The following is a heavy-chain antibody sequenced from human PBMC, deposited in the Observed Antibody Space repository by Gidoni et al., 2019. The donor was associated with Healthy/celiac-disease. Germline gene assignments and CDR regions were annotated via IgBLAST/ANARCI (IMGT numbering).Heavy chain of an antibody. CDR3: ARPSGTSIAARPDAFDI. V-gene: IGHV5-10-1*03. D-gene: IGHD6-6*01. J-gene: IGHJ3*02. Sequence: EVQLVQSGAEVKKPGESLRISCKGSGSSFTSYWISWVRQMPGKGLEWMGRIDPSDSYTNYSPSFQGHVTISADKSISTAYLQWSSLKASDTAMYYCARPSGTSIAARPDAFDIWGQGTMVTVSS. CDR2: IDPSDSYT. CDR1: GSSFTSYW.